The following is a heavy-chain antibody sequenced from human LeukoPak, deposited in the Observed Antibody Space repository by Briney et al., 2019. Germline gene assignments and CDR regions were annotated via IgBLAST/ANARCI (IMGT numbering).Heavy chain of an antibody. CDR1: GFSLRTSGVA. D-gene: IGHD3-10*01. CDR2: IYWDDDK. Sequence: ESGPTLVNPTQTLTLTCTFSGFSLRTSGVAVGWIRQPPGKALEWLALIYWDDDKRYSPSLKSRLTITKDTSKKQVVLTMTNMDPVDTGTYYCGHRQRSGTHFHYWGQGTLVTVSS. V-gene: IGHV2-5*02. J-gene: IGHJ4*02. CDR3: GHRQRSGTHFHY.